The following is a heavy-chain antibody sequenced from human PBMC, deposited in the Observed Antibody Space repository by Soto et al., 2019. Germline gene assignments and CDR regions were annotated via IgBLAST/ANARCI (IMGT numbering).Heavy chain of an antibody. CDR2: TRDKPNSYTT. Sequence: PGGSLRLSCAASGFTFSGSAMHWVRQASGKGLEWVGRTRDKPNSYTTEYAASVEGRFTISRDDSKNSLYLQLNSLNTEDTAVYYCGRGGYRHYSAYYYYALDVWGQGTTVTVSS. D-gene: IGHD4-4*01. CDR1: GFTFSGSA. V-gene: IGHV3-72*01. J-gene: IGHJ6*02. CDR3: GRGGYRHYSAYYYYALDV.